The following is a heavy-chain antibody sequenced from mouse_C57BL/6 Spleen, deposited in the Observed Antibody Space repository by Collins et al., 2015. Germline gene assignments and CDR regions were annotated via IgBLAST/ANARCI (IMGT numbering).Heavy chain of an antibody. CDR1: GYTFTSYW. V-gene: IGHV1-55*01. D-gene: IGHD3-2*02. CDR2: IYPGSGST. J-gene: IGHJ2*01. Sequence: QVQLQQPGAELVKPGASVKMSCKASGYTFTSYWITWVKQRPGQGLEWIGDIYPGSGSTNYNEKFKSKATLTVDTSSSTACMQLSSLTSEDSAVYYCARRRQLRLPEGYWGQGTTLTVSS. CDR3: ARRRQLRLPEGY.